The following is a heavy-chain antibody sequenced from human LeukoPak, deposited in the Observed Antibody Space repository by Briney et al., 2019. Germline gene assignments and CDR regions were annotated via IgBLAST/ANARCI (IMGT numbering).Heavy chain of an antibody. V-gene: IGHV3-53*04. CDR3: ARDGVGGFDY. CDR2: IYGGGST. J-gene: IGHJ4*02. CDR1: GFTVSSNY. D-gene: IGHD1-26*01. Sequence: GGSLRLSCAASGFTVSSNYMSWVRQAPGKGLEWVSIIYGGGSTYYADSVMGRFTISRHNSKNTLYLQMNSLRPEDTAVFYCARDGVGGFDYWGQGTLVTVSS.